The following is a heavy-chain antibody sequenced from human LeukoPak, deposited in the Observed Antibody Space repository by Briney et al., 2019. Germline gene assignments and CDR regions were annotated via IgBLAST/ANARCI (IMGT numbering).Heavy chain of an antibody. D-gene: IGHD3-10*01. CDR1: GGSISSYY. V-gene: IGHV4-59*01. CDR2: IYYSGST. J-gene: IGHJ6*04. CDR3: ARSSGGPWDV. Sequence: SETLSLTCTVSGGSISSYYWSWIRQPPGKGLEWIGYIYYSGSTNYNPSLKSRVTISVDTSKNQFSLKLSSVTAADTAVYYCARSSGGPWDVWGKGTTVTISS.